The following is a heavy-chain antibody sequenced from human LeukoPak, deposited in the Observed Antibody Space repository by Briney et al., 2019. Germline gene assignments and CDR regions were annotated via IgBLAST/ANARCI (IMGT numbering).Heavy chain of an antibody. CDR1: GFTFSNYV. Sequence: PGGSLRLSCAASGFTFSNYVMSWVRQAPGKGLEWIGSIYHSGSTYYNPSLKSRVTISVDTSKNQFSLKLSSVTAADTAVYYCARITMVREIPSDYWGQGTLVTVSS. CDR2: IYHSGST. D-gene: IGHD3-10*01. CDR3: ARITMVREIPSDY. J-gene: IGHJ4*02. V-gene: IGHV4-38-2*01.